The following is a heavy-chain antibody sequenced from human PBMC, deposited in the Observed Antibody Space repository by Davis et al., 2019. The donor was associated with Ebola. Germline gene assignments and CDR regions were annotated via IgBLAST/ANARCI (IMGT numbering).Heavy chain of an antibody. CDR2: IYYSGST. V-gene: IGHV4-59*12. CDR1: GGSISSYY. J-gene: IGHJ5*02. CDR3: ARVSTDRYCTNGVCYTEGFDP. Sequence: SETLSLTCTVSGGSISSYYWSWIRQPPGKGLEWIGYIYYSGSTNYNPSLKSRVTISVDTSKNQFSLKLSSVTAADTAVYYCARVSTDRYCTNGVCYTEGFDPWGQGTLVTVSS. D-gene: IGHD2-8*01.